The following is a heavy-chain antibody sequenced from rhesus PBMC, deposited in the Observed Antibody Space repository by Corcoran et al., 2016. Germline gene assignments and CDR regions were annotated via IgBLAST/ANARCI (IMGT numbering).Heavy chain of an antibody. CDR2: INSGGGST. Sequence: EVQLVESGGGLAKPGGSLRLSCAASGFTFSSYWLNWVLQTPGKWLVWIYAINSGGGSTYFADSVKRRFTISRDNSKNTLSLQMNSLRAEDTAVYYCARWQLELNFDYWGQGVLVTVSS. D-gene: IGHD6-25*01. J-gene: IGHJ4*01. CDR3: ARWQLELNFDY. V-gene: IGHV3S42*01. CDR1: GFTFSSYW.